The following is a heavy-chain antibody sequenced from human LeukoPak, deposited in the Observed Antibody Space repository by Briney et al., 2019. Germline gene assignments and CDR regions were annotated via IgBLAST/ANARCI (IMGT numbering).Heavy chain of an antibody. CDR2: INHSGST. V-gene: IGHV4-34*01. CDR3: ARHSTFFGVVIIKGRVRGPFDY. Sequence: GSLRLSCAASGFTFSDYSMNWVRQPPGKGLEWIGEINHSGSTNYNPSLKSRVTISVDTSKNQFSLKLSSVTAADTAVYYCARHSTFFGVVIIKGRVRGPFDYWGQGTLVTVSS. CDR1: GFTFSDYS. J-gene: IGHJ4*02. D-gene: IGHD3-3*01.